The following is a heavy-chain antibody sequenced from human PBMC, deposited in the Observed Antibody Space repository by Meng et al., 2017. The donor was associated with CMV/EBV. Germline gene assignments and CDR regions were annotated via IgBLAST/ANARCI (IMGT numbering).Heavy chain of an antibody. CDR2: ISSSGSTI. D-gene: IGHD3-10*01. V-gene: IGHV3-11*01. CDR3: ARHTLYYYGSGIYSFAAVVSGEYYYYYGMDV. J-gene: IGHJ6*02. Sequence: GESLKISCAASGFTFSDYYMSWIRQAPGKGLEWVSYISSSGSTIYYADSVKGRFTISRDNAKNSLYLQMNSLRAEDTAVYYCARHTLYYYGSGIYSFAAVVSGEYYYYYGMDVWGQGTTVTVSS. CDR1: GFTFSDYY.